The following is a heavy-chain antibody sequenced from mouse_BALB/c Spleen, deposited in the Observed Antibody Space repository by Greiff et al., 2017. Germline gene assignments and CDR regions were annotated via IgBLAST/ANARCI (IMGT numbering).Heavy chain of an antibody. Sequence: QVQLKQSGPGLVAPSQTLSISCTVSGFTLTSYGVHWVRQPPGKGLEWLGVIWAGGSTNYTSALMSRLSISKDNSKSQVFLKMNSLQTDDTAMYYCARDGYYVGWYFDVWGAGTTVTVSS. D-gene: IGHD2-3*01. CDR1: GFTLTSYG. V-gene: IGHV2-9*02. J-gene: IGHJ1*01. CDR3: ARDGYYVGWYFDV. CDR2: IWAGGST.